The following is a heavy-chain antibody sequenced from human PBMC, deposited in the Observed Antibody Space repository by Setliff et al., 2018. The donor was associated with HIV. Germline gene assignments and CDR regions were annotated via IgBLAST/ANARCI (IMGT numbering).Heavy chain of an antibody. CDR1: GFTSGFTFTNYW. CDR3: AGSRGYFVQAD. CDR2: INQSGREK. Sequence: GGSLRLSCAASGFTSGFTFTNYWMSWVRQAPGKGLEWVANINQSGREKYYVDSVKGRFTISRDNAKDSLYLQMNSLRGEDTAVYYCAGSRGYFVQADWGQGTLVTVSS. J-gene: IGHJ4*02. V-gene: IGHV3-7*01. D-gene: IGHD3-22*01.